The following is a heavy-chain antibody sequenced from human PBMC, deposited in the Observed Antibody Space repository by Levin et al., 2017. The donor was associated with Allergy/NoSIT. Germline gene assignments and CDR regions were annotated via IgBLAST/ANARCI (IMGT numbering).Heavy chain of an antibody. V-gene: IGHV3-72*01. Sequence: HPGGSLRLSCAFSFFPFIYYSLSFFLPSPLKGLEWVGRSRNKAKSHTTEYAASVKGRFTISRDDPKNSLYLQMKTLKTEDTAVYYCIRVGHYYDSGGESKDAFDIWGQGTMVTVSS. J-gene: IGHJ3*02. CDR2: SRNKAKSHTT. D-gene: IGHD3-22*01. CDR1: FFPFIYYS. CDR3: IRVGHYYDSGGESKDAFDI.